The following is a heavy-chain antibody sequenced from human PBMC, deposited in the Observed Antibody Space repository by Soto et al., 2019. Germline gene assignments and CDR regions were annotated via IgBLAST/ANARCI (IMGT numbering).Heavy chain of an antibody. CDR1: GYTFTSYD. J-gene: IGHJ6*02. CDR2: MNPNSGNT. V-gene: IGHV1-8*01. D-gene: IGHD2-15*01. Sequence: ASVKVSCKASGYTFTSYDINWVRQATGQGLEWMGWMNPNSGNTGYAQKFQGRVTMTRNTSISTAYMELSSLRSEDTAVYYCVRWVVAARHYYYGMDVWGQGTTVTVSS. CDR3: VRWVVAARHYYYGMDV.